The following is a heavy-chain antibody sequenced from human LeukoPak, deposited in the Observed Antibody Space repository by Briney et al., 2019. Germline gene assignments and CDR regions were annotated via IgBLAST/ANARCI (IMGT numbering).Heavy chain of an antibody. J-gene: IGHJ6*02. CDR1: GGSISSGGYY. CDR2: IYYSGST. CDR3: ARHASGWYSRYYYYYGMDV. V-gene: IGHV4-31*03. Sequence: SETLSLTRTVSGGSISSGGYYWSWIRQHPGKGLEWIGYIYYSGSTYYNPSLKSRVTISVDTSKNQFSLKLSSVTAADTAVYYCARHASGWYSRYYYYYGMDVWGQGTTVTVSS. D-gene: IGHD6-19*01.